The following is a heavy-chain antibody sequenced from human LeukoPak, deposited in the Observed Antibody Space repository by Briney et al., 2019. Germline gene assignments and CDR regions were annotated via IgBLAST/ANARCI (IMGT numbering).Heavy chain of an antibody. Sequence: ASVKVSCKASGGTFSSYAISWVRQAPGQGLEWMGRIIPILGIANYAQKFQGRVTITADKSTSTAYMELSSLRSEDTAVYYCARGYYYDSSGYLTSYYWGQGTLVTVSS. J-gene: IGHJ4*02. D-gene: IGHD3-22*01. CDR2: IIPILGIA. V-gene: IGHV1-69*04. CDR3: ARGYYYDSSGYLTSYY. CDR1: GGTFSSYA.